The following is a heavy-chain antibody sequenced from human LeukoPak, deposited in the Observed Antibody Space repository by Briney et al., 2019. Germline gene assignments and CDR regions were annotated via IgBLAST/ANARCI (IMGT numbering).Heavy chain of an antibody. D-gene: IGHD3-10*01. V-gene: IGHV4-61*02. CDR1: GGSISSGSYY. Sequence: PSETLSLTCTVSGGSISSGSYYWSWIRQPAGKGLEWIGLIYTSGSTNYNPSLKSRVTLSVDTSKNQFSLKLNSVTAADTAVYYCARHLGGFGELYWFDPWGQGTLVTVSS. CDR2: IYTSGST. J-gene: IGHJ5*02. CDR3: ARHLGGFGELYWFDP.